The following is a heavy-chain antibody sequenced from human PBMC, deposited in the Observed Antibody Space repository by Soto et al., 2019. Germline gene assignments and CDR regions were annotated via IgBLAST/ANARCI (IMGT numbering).Heavy chain of an antibody. Sequence: SETLSLTCTVSGGSISSYYWSWIRQPPGKGLEWIGYIYYSGSTDYDPSLKSRVTISVDTSKNQFSLKLSSVAAADTAVYYCARRWGTYFDFWGQGTLVTVS. CDR1: GGSISSYY. V-gene: IGHV4-59*01. CDR3: ARRWGTYFDF. CDR2: IYYSGST. J-gene: IGHJ4*02. D-gene: IGHD7-27*01.